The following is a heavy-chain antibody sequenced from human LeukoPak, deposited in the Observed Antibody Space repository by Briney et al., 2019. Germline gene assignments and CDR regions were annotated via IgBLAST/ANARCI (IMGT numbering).Heavy chain of an antibody. CDR3: AREGGEYYYGSGSYYWPYYYYMDV. D-gene: IGHD3-10*01. CDR1: GGSISSSSYY. CDR2: IYYSGNT. J-gene: IGHJ6*03. V-gene: IGHV4-39*07. Sequence: PSETLSLTCTVSGGSISSSSYYWGWIRQPPGKGLEWIGSIYYSGNTYYNPSLKSRVTISVDTSKNQFSLKLSSVTAADTAVYYCAREGGEYYYGSGSYYWPYYYYMDVWGKGTTVTISS.